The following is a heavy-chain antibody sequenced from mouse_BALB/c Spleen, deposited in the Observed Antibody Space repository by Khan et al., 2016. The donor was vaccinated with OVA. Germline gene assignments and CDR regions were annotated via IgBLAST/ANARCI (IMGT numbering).Heavy chain of an antibody. CDR2: ISSGSNNT. V-gene: IGHV5-17*02. Sequence: EVELVESGGGLVQPGGSRKLSCAASGFTFSNFGMHWVRQAPEKGLEWVAYISSGSNNTYYADSVKGRFTISRDNPENTLFLQMTSLRSEDTAIYYCTGRHNTDAWFAYWGQGTLVTVSA. CDR3: TGRHNTDAWFAY. J-gene: IGHJ3*01. CDR1: GFTFSNFG. D-gene: IGHD6-1*01.